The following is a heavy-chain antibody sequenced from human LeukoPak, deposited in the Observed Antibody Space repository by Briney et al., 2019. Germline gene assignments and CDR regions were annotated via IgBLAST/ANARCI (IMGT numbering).Heavy chain of an antibody. Sequence: GESLKISCKASGYSFTTYWIGWVRQVPGKGLEWVGIIYPADSTAKYSPSFQGQVTISVDKSISTAYLQWSRLEASDTAMYYCARRDSSWRFDPWGQGTLVTVSS. CDR1: GYSFTTYW. CDR3: ARRDSSWRFDP. J-gene: IGHJ5*02. D-gene: IGHD6-13*01. CDR2: IYPADSTA. V-gene: IGHV5-51*01.